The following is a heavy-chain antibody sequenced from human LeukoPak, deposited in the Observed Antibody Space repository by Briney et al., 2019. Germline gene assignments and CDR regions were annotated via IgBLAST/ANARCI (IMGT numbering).Heavy chain of an antibody. J-gene: IGHJ5*02. CDR2: IYYSGST. CDR1: GGSISSSSYY. D-gene: IGHD3-10*01. CDR3: ARHGRSTLVRGASNWFDP. Sequence: PSETLSLTCTVSGGSISSSSYYWGWIRQPPGKGLEWIGSIYYSGSTYYNPSLKSRVTISVDTSNNQFSLRLRSVTAADTAVYYCARHGRSTLVRGASNWFDPWGQGTLVIVSS. V-gene: IGHV4-39*01.